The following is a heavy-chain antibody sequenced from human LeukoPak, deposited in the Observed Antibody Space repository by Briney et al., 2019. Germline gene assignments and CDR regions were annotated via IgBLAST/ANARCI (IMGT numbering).Heavy chain of an antibody. J-gene: IGHJ3*02. V-gene: IGHV3-21*01. CDR3: ARDLTGITIFGVVNPGAFDI. Sequence: GGSLRLSCAASGFTFSSYSMNWVRQAPGKGLEWVSSISSSSSYIYYADSVKGRFTISRDNAKNSLYLQMNSLRAEDTAVYYCARDLTGITIFGVVNPGAFDIWGQGTMVTVSS. CDR2: ISSSSSYI. CDR1: GFTFSSYS. D-gene: IGHD3-3*01.